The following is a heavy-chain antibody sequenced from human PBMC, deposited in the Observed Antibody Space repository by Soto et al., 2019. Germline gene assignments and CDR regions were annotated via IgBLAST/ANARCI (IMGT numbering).Heavy chain of an antibody. J-gene: IGHJ6*01. CDR3: ASARPREYSYGSAHIDGMQV. D-gene: IGHD3-10*01. CDR2: IYYSGIT. Sequence: SETLSLTCTVSGGSISSGGYYWSWIRQHPGKGLEWIGYIYYSGITYYNPSLKSRVTISVYTSKNQFSLKLSSVTAADPAVCDCASARPREYSYGSAHIDGMQVGGQGTTVTVSS. CDR1: GGSISSGGYY. V-gene: IGHV4-31*03.